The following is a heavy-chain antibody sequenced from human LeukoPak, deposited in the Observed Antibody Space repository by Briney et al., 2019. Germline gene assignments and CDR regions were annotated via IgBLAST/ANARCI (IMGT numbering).Heavy chain of an antibody. D-gene: IGHD1-26*01. CDR2: ISSSSSTI. Sequence: GGSLRLSCAASGFTFGSYSMNWVRQAPGKGLEWVSYISSSSSTIYYADSVKGRFTISRDNAKNSLYLQMNSLRAEDTAVYYCARNRVGATIVIDYWGQGTLLTVSS. CDR3: ARNRVGATIVIDY. V-gene: IGHV3-48*01. J-gene: IGHJ4*02. CDR1: GFTFGSYS.